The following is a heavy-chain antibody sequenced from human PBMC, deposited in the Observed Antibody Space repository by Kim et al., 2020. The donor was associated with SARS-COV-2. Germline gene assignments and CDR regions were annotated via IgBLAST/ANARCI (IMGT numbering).Heavy chain of an antibody. J-gene: IGHJ3*02. D-gene: IGHD3-9*01. CDR2: ISAYNGNT. CDR3: ARGGIRSLDKLRYFDWLGLPPQRDAFDI. Sequence: ASVKVSCKASGYTFTSYGISWVRQAPGQGLEWMGWISAYNGNTNYAQKLQGRVTMTTDTSTSTAYMELRSLRSDDTAVYYCARGGIRSLDKLRYFDWLGLPPQRDAFDIWGQGTMVTVSS. CDR1: GYTFTSYG. V-gene: IGHV1-18*01.